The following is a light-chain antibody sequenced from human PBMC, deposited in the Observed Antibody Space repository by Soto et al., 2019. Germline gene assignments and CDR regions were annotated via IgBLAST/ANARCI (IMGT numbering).Light chain of an antibody. Sequence: QSVLTQPASVSGSPGQSITISCTGTSSDVGGYNYVSWYQQHPGKAPKFMIYEVSNRPSGVSNRFSGSKSGNTASLTISGLRAEDEADYYCSSYTSSNTYVFGTGTKLTVL. V-gene: IGLV2-14*01. CDR1: SSDVGGYNY. CDR3: SSYTSSNTYV. CDR2: EVS. J-gene: IGLJ1*01.